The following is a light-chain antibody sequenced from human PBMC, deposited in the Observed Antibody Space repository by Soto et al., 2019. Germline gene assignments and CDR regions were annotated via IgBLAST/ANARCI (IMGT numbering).Light chain of an antibody. V-gene: IGKV3D-20*02. CDR3: QQRADWWT. CDR2: DAS. J-gene: IGKJ1*01. CDR1: QSVSSSY. Sequence: IVLAQSPATLSVSPGEGVTLSCRASQSVSSSYLAWYQQKPGQAPRLLIYDASNRATGIPARFSGSGSGTDFTLTISSLEPEDFAVYYCQQRADWWTFGQGTKVDIK.